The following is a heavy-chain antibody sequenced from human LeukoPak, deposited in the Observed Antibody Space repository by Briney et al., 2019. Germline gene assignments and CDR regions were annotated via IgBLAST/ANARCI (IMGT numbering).Heavy chain of an antibody. CDR2: IYTSGST. J-gene: IGHJ6*03. Sequence: PSETLSLTCTVSGGSISSYYWSWIRQPAGKGLEWIGRIYTSGSTNYNPSLKSRVTMSVDTSKNQFSLKLSSVTAADTAVYYCASQTYYDFWSGYPVPEQYYYYTDVWGKGTTVTVSS. CDR3: ASQTYYDFWSGYPVPEQYYYYTDV. CDR1: GGSISSYY. D-gene: IGHD3-3*01. V-gene: IGHV4-4*07.